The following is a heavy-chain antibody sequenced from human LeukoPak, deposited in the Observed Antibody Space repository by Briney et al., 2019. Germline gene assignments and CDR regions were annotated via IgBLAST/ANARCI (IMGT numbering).Heavy chain of an antibody. Sequence: PGGSLRLSCAASGFTFDDYDMHWVRQAPGKGLEWVSGISWNSGGIGYADSVKGRFTISRDNAKNTLYLQMTSLRAEDTAVYYCARGDSSGYFGVVDYWGQGTLVTVSS. D-gene: IGHD3-22*01. V-gene: IGHV3-9*01. CDR1: GFTFDDYD. CDR2: ISWNSGGI. J-gene: IGHJ4*02. CDR3: ARGDSSGYFGVVDY.